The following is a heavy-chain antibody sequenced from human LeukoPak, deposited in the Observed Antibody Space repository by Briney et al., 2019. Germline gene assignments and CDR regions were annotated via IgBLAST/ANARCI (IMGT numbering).Heavy chain of an antibody. V-gene: IGHV4-59*01. J-gene: IGHJ4*02. D-gene: IGHD1-14*01. CDR3: AGMRITTPTVRTLDY. CDR1: GGSMSTYY. Sequence: PSETLSLTCTVSGGSMSTYYWTWIRQPPGKGLEWIGFIYYTGSPNYDPSLKSRVTISVDTSKNQFSLKLSSVTAADTAVYYCAGMRITTPTVRTLDYWGQGTLVTVSS. CDR2: IYYTGSP.